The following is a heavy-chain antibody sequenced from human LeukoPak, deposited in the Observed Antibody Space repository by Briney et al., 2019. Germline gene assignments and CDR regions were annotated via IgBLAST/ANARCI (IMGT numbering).Heavy chain of an antibody. CDR2: INHSGST. CDR1: GGSFSGYY. V-gene: IGHV4-34*01. J-gene: IGHJ6*02. CDR3: ARVGYSSSWSTYYYYGMDV. Sequence: PSETLSLTCAVYGGSFSGYYWSWIRQPPGKGLEWIGEINHSGSTNYNPSLKSRVTISVDTSKNQFSLKLSSVTAADTAVYYCARVGYSSSWSTYYYYGMDVWGQGTTVTVSS. D-gene: IGHD6-13*01.